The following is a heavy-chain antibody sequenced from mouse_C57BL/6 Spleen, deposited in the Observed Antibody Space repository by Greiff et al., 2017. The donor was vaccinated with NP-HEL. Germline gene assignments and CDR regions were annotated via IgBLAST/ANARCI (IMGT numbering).Heavy chain of an antibody. CDR3: ARTPVYDGYPYYYAMDY. D-gene: IGHD2-3*01. CDR1: GYTFTDYY. Sequence: EVQLQQSGPELVKPGASVKISCKASGYTFTDYYMNWVKQSHGKSLEWIGDINPNNGGTSYNQKFKGKATLTVDKSSSTAYMELRSLTSEDSAVYYCARTPVYDGYPYYYAMDYWGQGTSVTVSS. J-gene: IGHJ4*01. V-gene: IGHV1-26*01. CDR2: INPNNGGT.